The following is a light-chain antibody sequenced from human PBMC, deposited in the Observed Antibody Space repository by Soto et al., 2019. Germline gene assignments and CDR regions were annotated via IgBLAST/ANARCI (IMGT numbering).Light chain of an antibody. CDR3: QQYNRS. CDR2: KAS. CDR1: QSISSW. V-gene: IGKV1-5*03. Sequence: QLTQSPSSLSVSVGARVTITCRASQSISSWLAWYQQKPGKAPKLLIYKASSLESGVPSRFSGSGSGTEFTLTISSLQPADFATYYCQQYNRSFGQGTKVDIK. J-gene: IGKJ1*01.